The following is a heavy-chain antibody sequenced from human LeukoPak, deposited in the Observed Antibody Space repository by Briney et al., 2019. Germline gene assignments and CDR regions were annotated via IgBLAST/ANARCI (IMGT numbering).Heavy chain of an antibody. CDR2: IYPNSGGT. D-gene: IGHD3-3*01. J-gene: IGHJ6*03. Sequence: ASVKVSCKASGYTFTGYYMDWVRQAPGQGLEWMGWIYPNSGGTNYAQKFQGRVTMTRGTSISTAYMELSRLRSDDTAVYYCARGVSGHRCLEWLHRYYYYYMDVWGKGTTVIVS. CDR1: GYTFTGYY. V-gene: IGHV1-2*02. CDR3: ARGVSGHRCLEWLHRYYYYYMDV.